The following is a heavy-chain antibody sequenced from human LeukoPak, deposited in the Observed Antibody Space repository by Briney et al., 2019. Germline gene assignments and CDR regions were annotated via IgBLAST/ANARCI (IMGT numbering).Heavy chain of an antibody. CDR1: GYTLTELS. CDR3: ARNGYSSSWYRN. J-gene: IGHJ4*02. CDR2: FDPEDGET. D-gene: IGHD6-13*01. V-gene: IGHV1-24*01. Sequence: ASVKVSCKVSGYTLTELSMHWVRQAPGKGLEWMGGFDPEDGETIYAQKFQGRVTMTEDTSTDTAYMELSSLRSEDTAVYYCARNGYSSSWYRNWGQGTLVTVSS.